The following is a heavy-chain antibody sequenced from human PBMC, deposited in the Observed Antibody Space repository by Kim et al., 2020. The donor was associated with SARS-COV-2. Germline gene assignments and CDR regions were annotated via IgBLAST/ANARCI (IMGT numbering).Heavy chain of an antibody. Sequence: KYSQKFPGRVTITRDTSASTAYMELSSLRSEDTAVYYCARDHSGSYAKDYWGQGTLVTVSS. J-gene: IGHJ4*02. V-gene: IGHV1-3*01. D-gene: IGHD1-26*01. CDR3: ARDHSGSYAKDY.